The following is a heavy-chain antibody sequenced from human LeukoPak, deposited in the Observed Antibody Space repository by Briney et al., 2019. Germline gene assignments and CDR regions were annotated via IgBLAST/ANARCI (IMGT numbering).Heavy chain of an antibody. J-gene: IGHJ4*02. Sequence: SQTLSLTCTVSGGSISSGDYYWSWIRQPPGKGLEWIGYIYYSGSTYYNPSLKGRVTISVDTSKNQFSLKLSSVTAADTAVYYCALRAYSYGYSPVIDYWGQGTLVTVSS. CDR2: IYYSGST. D-gene: IGHD5-18*01. CDR1: GGSISSGDYY. V-gene: IGHV4-30-4*08. CDR3: ALRAYSYGYSPVIDY.